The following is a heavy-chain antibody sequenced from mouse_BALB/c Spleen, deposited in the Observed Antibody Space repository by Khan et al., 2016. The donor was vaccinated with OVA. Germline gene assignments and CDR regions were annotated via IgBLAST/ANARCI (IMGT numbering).Heavy chain of an antibody. CDR3: ARSGYGSFAF. V-gene: IGHV1S29*02. CDR1: GYTFTDYN. CDR2: IYPNSGGT. J-gene: IGHJ3*01. Sequence: VQLQQSGPELVKPGASVKISCKASGYTFTDYNMDWVKQSHGESLEWIGYIYPNSGGTGYNQKFKTKATLTVDISSSTAYMELRSLTSEDSVVYYCARSGYGSFAFWGQGTLVTVSA. D-gene: IGHD1-2*01.